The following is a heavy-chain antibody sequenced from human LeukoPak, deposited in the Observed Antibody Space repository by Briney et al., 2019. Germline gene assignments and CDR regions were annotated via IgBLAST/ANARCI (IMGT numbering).Heavy chain of an antibody. J-gene: IGHJ4*02. Sequence: GGSLRLSCAASGFTFGSYSANWVRQAPGKGLEWVSSISSTSAFIYYGDSVRGRFTISRDNAKNSLFLQMNSLRAEDTAVYYCARGYSAYATCFDYWGQGTLVTVSS. CDR1: GFTFGSYS. V-gene: IGHV3-21*01. CDR2: ISSTSAFI. CDR3: ARGYSAYATCFDY. D-gene: IGHD5-12*01.